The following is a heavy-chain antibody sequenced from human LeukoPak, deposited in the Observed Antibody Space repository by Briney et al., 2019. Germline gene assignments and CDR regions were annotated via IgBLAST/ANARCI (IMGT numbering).Heavy chain of an antibody. Sequence: GGSLRLSCAASGFTVSSNYMSWVRQAPGKGLEWVSVTYSGGSTYYADSVKGRFTISRDNSKNTLYLQMNSLRAEDTAVYYCASRGSSGWYLFDYWGQGTLVTVSS. CDR1: GFTVSSNY. V-gene: IGHV3-66*01. J-gene: IGHJ4*02. D-gene: IGHD6-19*01. CDR3: ASRGSSGWYLFDY. CDR2: TYSGGST.